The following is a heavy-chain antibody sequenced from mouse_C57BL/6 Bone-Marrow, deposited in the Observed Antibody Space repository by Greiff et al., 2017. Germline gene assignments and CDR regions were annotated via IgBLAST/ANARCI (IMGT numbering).Heavy chain of an antibody. Sequence: EVQVVESGGGLVKPGASLKLSCAASGFTFSDYGMHWVRQAPEKGLEWVAYISSGSSTIYYADTVKGRFTISRDNAKNTLSLQMTSLRSEDTAMYYCARLPRQYDYSYAMDYWGQGTSVTVSS. CDR3: ARLPRQYDYSYAMDY. CDR1: GFTFSDYG. V-gene: IGHV5-17*01. CDR2: ISSGSSTI. D-gene: IGHD2-4*01. J-gene: IGHJ4*01.